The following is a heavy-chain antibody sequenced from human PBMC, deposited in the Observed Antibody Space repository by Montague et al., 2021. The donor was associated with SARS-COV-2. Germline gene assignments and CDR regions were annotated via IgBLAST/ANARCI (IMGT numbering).Heavy chain of an antibody. Sequence: SETLSLTCTVSGGSISSSSYYWGWIRQPPGKGLEWIGNIFYSGSTFYNPSLKSRVTISVDTSKNQFSLKLSSVTAADTAVYYCARDGGTVITFLGVGDLRGGLGWFDPWGQGTLVAVSS. CDR1: GGSISSSSYY. D-gene: IGHD3-16*01. V-gene: IGHV4-39*07. J-gene: IGHJ5*02. CDR2: IFYSGST. CDR3: ARDGGTVITFLGVGDLRGGLGWFDP.